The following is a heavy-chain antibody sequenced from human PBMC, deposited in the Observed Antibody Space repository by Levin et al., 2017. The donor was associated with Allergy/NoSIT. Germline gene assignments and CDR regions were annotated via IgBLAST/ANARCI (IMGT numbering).Heavy chain of an antibody. Sequence: ASVKVSCKASGYTFTTYGISWVRQAPGQGLEWMGWISAYNGNRNYAQKLQGRVTMTTDTSTSTAYMGLRSLRSDDTAVYYCARDSKRDNEQWLDYYGMDVWGQGTTVTVSS. CDR3: ARDSKRDNEQWLDYYGMDV. CDR1: GYTFTTYG. D-gene: IGHD6-19*01. V-gene: IGHV1-18*01. CDR2: ISAYNGNR. J-gene: IGHJ6*02.